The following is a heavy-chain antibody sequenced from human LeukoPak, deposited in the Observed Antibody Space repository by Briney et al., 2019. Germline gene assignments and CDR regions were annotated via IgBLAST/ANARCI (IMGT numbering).Heavy chain of an antibody. J-gene: IGHJ3*02. Sequence: SVKVSCKASGGTFSSYAISWVRQAPGQGLEWMGGIIPIFGTANYAQKFQGRVTITADESTSTAYMELSSLRSEDTAVYYCARSLGQQPRVDAFDIWGQGTMVTVSS. D-gene: IGHD6-13*01. CDR3: ARSLGQQPRVDAFDI. CDR2: IIPIFGTA. CDR1: GGTFSSYA. V-gene: IGHV1-69*13.